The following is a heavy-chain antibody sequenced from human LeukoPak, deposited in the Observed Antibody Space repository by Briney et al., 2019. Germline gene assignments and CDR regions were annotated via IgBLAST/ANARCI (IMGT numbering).Heavy chain of an antibody. D-gene: IGHD6-19*01. CDR3: IAVAPPYYYYYMDV. V-gene: IGHV3-74*01. J-gene: IGHJ6*03. CDR1: GFTFSSYW. CDR2: INSDGSST. Sequence: GGSLRLSCAASGFTFSSYWMHWVRQAPGKGLVWVSRINSDGSSTSYADSVKGRITTSRDNAKNTLYLQMNSLRAEDTAVYSCIAVAPPYYYYYMDVWGKGTTVTVSS.